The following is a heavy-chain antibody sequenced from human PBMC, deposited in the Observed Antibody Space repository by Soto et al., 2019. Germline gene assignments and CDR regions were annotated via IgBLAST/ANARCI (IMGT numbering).Heavy chain of an antibody. J-gene: IGHJ4*02. CDR2: IDPSGSYT. CDR3: AKDQGSSWYEIDY. CDR1: GYRFSSYW. D-gene: IGHD6-13*01. Sequence: GESLKISCQGSGYRFSSYWITWVRQKPGKGLEWMGRIDPSGSYTNYSASFEGHVTISADNSKNTLYLQMNSLRAEDTAVYYCAKDQGSSWYEIDYWGQGTLVTVSS. V-gene: IGHV5-10-1*01.